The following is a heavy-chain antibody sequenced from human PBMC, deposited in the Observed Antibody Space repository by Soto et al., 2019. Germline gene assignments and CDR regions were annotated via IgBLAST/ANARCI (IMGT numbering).Heavy chain of an antibody. V-gene: IGHV4-30-2*06. J-gene: IGHJ4*02. CDR1: GGSVSSGDYT. CDR3: ARAYDFWSGSLDS. Sequence: SETLSLTCTVSGGSVSSGDYTWNWIRQSPGKGLEWIGYISQSGSTDYNPSLKSRVTISVDRSKNQFSLRLSSVTAADTAFYFCARAYDFWSGSLDSWGQGTLVTSPQ. CDR2: ISQSGST. D-gene: IGHD3-3*01.